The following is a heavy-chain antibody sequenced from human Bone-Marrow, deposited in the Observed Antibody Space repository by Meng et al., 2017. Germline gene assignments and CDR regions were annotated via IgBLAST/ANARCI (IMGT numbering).Heavy chain of an antibody. D-gene: IGHD3-22*01. CDR3: ARDMHYDSSGYREVDYYYYYGMDV. CDR1: GFTFSSYE. CDR2: IWYDGSNK. V-gene: IGHV3-33*08. J-gene: IGHJ6*02. Sequence: GESLKISCAASGFTFSSYEMNWVRQAPGKGLEWVAVIWYDGSNKYYADSVKGRFTISRDNSKNTLYLQMNSLRAEDTAVYYCARDMHYDSSGYREVDYYYYYGMDVWGQGTTVTVSS.